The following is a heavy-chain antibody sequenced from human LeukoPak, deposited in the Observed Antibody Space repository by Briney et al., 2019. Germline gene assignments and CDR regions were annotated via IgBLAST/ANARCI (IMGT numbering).Heavy chain of an antibody. CDR1: GFTFSSYW. V-gene: IGHV3-74*01. CDR3: ARGRGLGDAFDI. D-gene: IGHD3-16*01. J-gene: IGHJ3*02. CDR2: INSDGSST. Sequence: PGGSLRLSCGASGFTFSSYWMHWVRQAPGKGLVWVSRINSDGSSTSYADSVKGRFTISRDNAKNTLYLQMKSLRAEDTAVYYCARGRGLGDAFDIWGQGTMVTVSS.